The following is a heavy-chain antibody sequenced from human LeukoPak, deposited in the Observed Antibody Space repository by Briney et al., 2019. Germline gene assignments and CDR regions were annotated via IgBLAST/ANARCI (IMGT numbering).Heavy chain of an antibody. D-gene: IGHD2-2*01. CDR1: GFTFSSYW. Sequence: GGSLRLSCAASGFTFSSYWMSWVRQAPGKGLEWVANIKQDGSEKYYVDSVKGRFTISRDNAKNSLYLQMNSLGAEDTAVYYCARDPGYCSSTSCYWFFDYWGQGTLVTVSS. CDR2: IKQDGSEK. V-gene: IGHV3-7*01. CDR3: ARDPGYCSSTSCYWFFDY. J-gene: IGHJ4*02.